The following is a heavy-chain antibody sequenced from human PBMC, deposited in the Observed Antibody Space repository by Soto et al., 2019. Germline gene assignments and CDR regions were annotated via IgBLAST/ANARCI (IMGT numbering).Heavy chain of an antibody. CDR1: GYTLIKNP. CDR3: ARDNDYGDRAYFDY. V-gene: IGHV1-3*01. J-gene: IGHJ4*02. Sequence: QVHLLQSGAEVRQPGASVRLSCKASGYTLIKNPMHWVRQAPGQSLEWMGWIDAGKDDTKYSQIFQGRVTISRDTSASTSYMELRSLTSEDTAVYYCARDNDYGDRAYFDYWGQGTLVTVSS. D-gene: IGHD4-17*01. CDR2: IDAGKDDT.